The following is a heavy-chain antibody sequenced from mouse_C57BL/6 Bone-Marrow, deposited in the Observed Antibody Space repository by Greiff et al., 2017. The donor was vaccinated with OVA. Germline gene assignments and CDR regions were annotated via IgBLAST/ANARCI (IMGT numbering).Heavy chain of an antibody. J-gene: IGHJ2*01. V-gene: IGHV1-7*01. CDR1: GYTFTSYW. Sequence: QVQLQQSGAELAKPGASVTLSCTASGYTFTSYWMHWVHQRPGQGLEWIGYINPSSGSTKYDQKIKDQATLTADKYSSTAYMQLSSLTYEDSAVYYCARYYFGTFDYWGQGTTLTVSS. D-gene: IGHD1-1*01. CDR2: INPSSGST. CDR3: ARYYFGTFDY.